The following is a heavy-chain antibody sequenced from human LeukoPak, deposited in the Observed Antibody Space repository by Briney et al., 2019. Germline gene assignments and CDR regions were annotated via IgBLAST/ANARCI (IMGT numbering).Heavy chain of an antibody. V-gene: IGHV1-2*02. J-gene: IGHJ4*02. D-gene: IGHD2-15*01. CDR2: INPNSGGT. CDR1: GYTFTGYY. CDR3: ARDSCSGGSCYSGQYYFDY. Sequence: ASVKVSFKASGYTFTGYYIHWVRQAPGQGLEWMGWINPNSGGTNYAQKFQGRVTMTRDTSISTAYLELSRLRSDDTAVFFCARDSCSGGSCYSGQYYFDYWGQGTLVTVSS.